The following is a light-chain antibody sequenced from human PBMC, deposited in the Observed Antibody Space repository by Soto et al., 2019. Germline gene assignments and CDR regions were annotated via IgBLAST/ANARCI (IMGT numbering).Light chain of an antibody. CDR1: QSVSSN. Sequence: EIVMTQSPGTLSVSPGERVTLSCRASQSVSSNLAWYQQKPGQAPRLLIYSASTRATGIPARFSGSGSGTEFTLTISSLQSEDFATYYCQQYNSFSGTFGGGTKVEI. V-gene: IGKV3-15*01. J-gene: IGKJ4*01. CDR2: SAS. CDR3: QQYNSFSGT.